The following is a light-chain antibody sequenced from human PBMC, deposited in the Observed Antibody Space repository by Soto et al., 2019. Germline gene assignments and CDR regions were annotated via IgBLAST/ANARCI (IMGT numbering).Light chain of an antibody. CDR2: KAS. Sequence: DIQMTQSPSTLTASVGDRVTITCRASQSISSWLAWYQQKPGKAPKLLIYKASSLESGVPSRFSGSGSGTEFTLTISSLQPDDFATYYCQQFNNYPWTFSQGTKVDIK. J-gene: IGKJ1*01. CDR3: QQFNNYPWT. CDR1: QSISSW. V-gene: IGKV1-5*03.